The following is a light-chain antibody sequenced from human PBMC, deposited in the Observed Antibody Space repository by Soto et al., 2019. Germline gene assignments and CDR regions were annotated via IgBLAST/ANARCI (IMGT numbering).Light chain of an antibody. Sequence: QSVLTQPASVSGSPGQSITISCTGTSSDVGGYNYVSWYLQHPGKAPKLMIYEVSNRPSGVSNRFSGSKSGNTASLTISGLQAEDEADYYCSSYTSSSTNVVFGGGTQLTVL. CDR3: SSYTSSSTNVV. CDR2: EVS. J-gene: IGLJ2*01. CDR1: SSDVGGYNY. V-gene: IGLV2-14*01.